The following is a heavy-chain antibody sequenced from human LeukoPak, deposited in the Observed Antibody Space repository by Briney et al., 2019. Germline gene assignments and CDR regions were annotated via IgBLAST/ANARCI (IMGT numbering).Heavy chain of an antibody. J-gene: IGHJ3*02. D-gene: IGHD2-8*01. CDR2: ISSSSGYI. V-gene: IGHV3-21*01. CDR1: GFTFSSYS. CDR3: ARDNGYAFDI. Sequence: GGSLRLSCAASGFTFSSYSMNWVRQAPGKGLEWISSISSSSGYIYYADSVKGRFTISRDNAKNSLYLQMNSLRAEDTAVYYCARDNGYAFDIWGQGTMVTVSS.